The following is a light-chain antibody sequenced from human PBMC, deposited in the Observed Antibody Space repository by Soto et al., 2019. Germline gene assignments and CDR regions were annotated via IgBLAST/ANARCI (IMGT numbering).Light chain of an antibody. Sequence: DIQMTQSPSSLSASVVDRVSITCRASQSISMFLHWYQHKPGQAPKLLIYAASSLQGGVPSRFSGSGSGTDFTLTISNLQSEDFATYYCQQSFSSPLTFGGGTKVEI. CDR1: QSISMF. CDR3: QQSFSSPLT. CDR2: AAS. J-gene: IGKJ4*01. V-gene: IGKV1-39*01.